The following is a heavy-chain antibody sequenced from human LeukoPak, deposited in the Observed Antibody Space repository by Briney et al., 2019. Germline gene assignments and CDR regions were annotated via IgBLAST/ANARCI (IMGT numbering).Heavy chain of an antibody. V-gene: IGHV3-11*05. CDR1: GFTFSDYY. CDR2: ISSSSSYT. D-gene: IGHD4-23*01. Sequence: GGSLRLSCAASGFTFSDYYMSWIRQAPGKGLEWFSYISSSSSYTNYADSVKGRFTISRDNAKNSLYLQMNSLRAEDTAVYYCARGGYYGGNSFDYWGQGTLVTVSS. J-gene: IGHJ4*02. CDR3: ARGGYYGGNSFDY.